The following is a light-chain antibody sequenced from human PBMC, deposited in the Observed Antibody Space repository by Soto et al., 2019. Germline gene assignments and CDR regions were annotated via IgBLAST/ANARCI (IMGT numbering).Light chain of an antibody. V-gene: IGLV2-14*01. CDR3: SSYTSSLTWV. CDR1: SSDVGGYNY. Sequence: QSVLTQPASVSGSPGQSITISCTGSSSDVGGYNYVSWYQQYPGKAPQVLLYEVSNRPSGVSNRFSGSKSGNTASLIISGLQADDEADYYCSSYTSSLTWVFGGGTKLTVL. J-gene: IGLJ3*02. CDR2: EVS.